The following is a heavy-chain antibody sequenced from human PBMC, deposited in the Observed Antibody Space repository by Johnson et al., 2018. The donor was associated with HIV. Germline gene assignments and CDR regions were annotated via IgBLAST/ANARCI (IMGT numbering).Heavy chain of an antibody. V-gene: IGHV3-33*01. CDR1: GFTFSSYG. J-gene: IGHJ3*02. D-gene: IGHD6-13*01. Sequence: QVHLVESGGGVVQPGRSLRLSCAASGFTFSSYGMHWVRQAPGKGLEWVAVIWYDGSNKYYADSVKGRFTISRDNSKNTLYLQMNRLRAEDTAVYYCALSGGAAAYDAFDIWGQGTMVTVSS. CDR2: IWYDGSNK. CDR3: ALSGGAAAYDAFDI.